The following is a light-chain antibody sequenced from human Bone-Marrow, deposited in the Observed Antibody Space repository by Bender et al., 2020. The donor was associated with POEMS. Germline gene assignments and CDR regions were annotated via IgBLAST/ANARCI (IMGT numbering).Light chain of an antibody. CDR1: STDVGSYNL. J-gene: IGLJ1*01. Sequence: QSALTQPASVSGSPGQSITISCTGRSTDVGSYNLVSWYQHLPGEAPKLIIYEGNKRPSGGSGCFSGSKSGNTASLTISGLQPGGEADYYCCSFGGRSNLFFG. CDR3: CSFGGRSNLF. V-gene: IGLV2-23*01. CDR2: EGN.